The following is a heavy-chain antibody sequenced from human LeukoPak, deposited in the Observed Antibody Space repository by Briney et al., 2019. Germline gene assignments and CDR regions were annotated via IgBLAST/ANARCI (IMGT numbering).Heavy chain of an antibody. V-gene: IGHV3-23*01. D-gene: IGHD6-19*01. CDR3: ALSLVEGSGWLFDY. CDR2: ISGSGGST. CDR1: GFTFSSYA. J-gene: IGHJ4*02. Sequence: AGGSLRLSCAASGFTFSSYAMSWVRQAPGKGLEGVSAISGSGGSTYYADSVKGRFTISRDNSKNTLYMQMNSLRAEDTAVYYCALSLVEGSGWLFDYWGQGTLVTVSS.